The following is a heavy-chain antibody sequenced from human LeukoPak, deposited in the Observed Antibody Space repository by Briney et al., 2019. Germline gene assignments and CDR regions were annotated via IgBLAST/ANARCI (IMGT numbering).Heavy chain of an antibody. CDR3: ARDQGLKWFDP. V-gene: IGHV1-2*02. CDR1: GYTFTGYY. J-gene: IGHJ5*02. D-gene: IGHD3-22*01. CDR2: INPNSGGT. Sequence: ASVKVSCKASGYTFTGYYMHWVRQAPGQGLEWMGWINPNSGGTNYAQKFQGRVTMTRDTSISTAYMELRSLRSDDTAVYYCARDQGLKWFDPWGQGTLVTVSS.